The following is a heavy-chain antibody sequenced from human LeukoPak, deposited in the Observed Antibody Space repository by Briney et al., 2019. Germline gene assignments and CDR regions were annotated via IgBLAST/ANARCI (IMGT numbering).Heavy chain of an antibody. V-gene: IGHV3-48*04. CDR3: AELGITMIGGV. D-gene: IGHD3-10*02. J-gene: IGHJ6*04. Sequence: GGSLRLSCAAAGFTLSTYWMHWVRQAPGKGLEWVSYISSSGGTIYYADSVKGRFTISRDNAKNSLYLQMNSLRAEDTAVYYCAELGITMIGGVWGKGTTVTISS. CDR1: GFTLSTYW. CDR2: ISSSGGTI.